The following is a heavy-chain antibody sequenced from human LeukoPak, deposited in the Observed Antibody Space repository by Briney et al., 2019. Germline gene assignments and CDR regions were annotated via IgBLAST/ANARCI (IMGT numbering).Heavy chain of an antibody. CDR1: GGSFSGYY. CDR2: INHSGST. J-gene: IGHJ5*02. CDR3: ARGQIDFWSGYQYNWFDP. Sequence: SETLSLTCAGYGGSFSGYYWSWIRQPPGKGLEWIGEINHSGSTNHNPSLKSRVTISVDTSKNQFSLKLSSVTAADTAVYYCARGQIDFWSGYQYNWFDPWGQGTLVTVSS. D-gene: IGHD3-3*01. V-gene: IGHV4-34*01.